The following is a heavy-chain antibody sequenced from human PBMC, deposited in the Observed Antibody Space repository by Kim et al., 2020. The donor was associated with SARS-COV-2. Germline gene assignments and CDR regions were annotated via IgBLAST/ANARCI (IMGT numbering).Heavy chain of an antibody. J-gene: IGHJ4*02. CDR2: ISANDAST. D-gene: IGHD2-2*01. CDR3: ARQYFRFDY. V-gene: IGHV3-23*01. Sequence: GGSLRLSCAASGCTFSNYAMSWVRQAPGKGLEWVSSISANDASTYHADSVKGRFSVSRDNSKSTLHLQMTGLRADDTAVYFCARQYFRFDYWGQGALVSVSS. CDR1: GCTFSNYA.